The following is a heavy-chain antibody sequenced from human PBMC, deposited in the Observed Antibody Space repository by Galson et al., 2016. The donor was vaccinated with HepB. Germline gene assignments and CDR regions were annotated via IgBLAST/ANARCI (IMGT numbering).Heavy chain of an antibody. Sequence: SVKVSCKASGYTFTSSAIHWLRQAPGHRLEWMGWINAANGDTKYSQKFQGRVTITRDTSASTVYMELSSLRSEDTAVSFCTRDIGAGRRYYWFDPWGQGTLVRAAASAQVIVGRGSVSFVGTVGSFCAEERGSGGRCWLFGHWGQATLGTVSA. V-gene: IGHV1-3*01. CDR2: INAANGDT. CDR3: TRDIGAGRRYYWFDPWGQGTLVRAAASAQVIVGRGSVSFVGTVGSFCAEERGSGGRCWLFGH. J-gene: IGHJ1*01. CDR1: GYTFTSSA. D-gene: IGHD3-22*01.